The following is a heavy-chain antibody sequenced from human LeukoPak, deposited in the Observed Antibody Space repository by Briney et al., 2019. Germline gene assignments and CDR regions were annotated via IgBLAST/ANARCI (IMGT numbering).Heavy chain of an antibody. D-gene: IGHD2-2*01. CDR3: ARAKYCSSTSCARILGYFQH. CDR1: GGTFSSYA. V-gene: IGHV1-69*13. Sequence: GASVKVTCKASGGTFSSYAISWVRQAPGQGLEWMGGIIPIFGTANYAQKFQGRVTITADESTSTAYMELSSLRSEDTAVYYCARAKYCSSTSCARILGYFQHWARAPWSPSPQ. J-gene: IGHJ1*01. CDR2: IIPIFGTA.